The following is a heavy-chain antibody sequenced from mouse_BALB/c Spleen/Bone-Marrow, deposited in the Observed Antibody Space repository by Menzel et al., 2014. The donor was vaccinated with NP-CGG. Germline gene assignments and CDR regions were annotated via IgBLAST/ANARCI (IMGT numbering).Heavy chain of an antibody. CDR2: INPYNDGT. J-gene: IGHJ4*01. CDR3: ARMEGSPTAVYYAMDY. V-gene: IGHV1-14*01. D-gene: IGHD2-10*01. CDR1: GYTFTSYV. Sequence: EVKVVESGPELVKPGASVKMSCKASGYTFTSYVMHWAKQKPGQGLEWIGYINPYNDGTKYNEKFKGKATLTSDKSSSTAYMELSSLTSEDSAVYYWARMEGSPTAVYYAMDYWGQGTSVTVSS.